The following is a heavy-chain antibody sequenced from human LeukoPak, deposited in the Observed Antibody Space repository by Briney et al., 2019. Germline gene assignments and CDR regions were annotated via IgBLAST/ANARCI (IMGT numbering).Heavy chain of an antibody. J-gene: IGHJ4*02. CDR2: IYYSGST. V-gene: IGHV4-59*01. D-gene: IGHD6-13*01. CDR1: GGSISSYY. CDR3: ARGLGQLAYDD. Sequence: SETLSLTCTVSGGSISSYYWSWIRQPPGKGLEWMGYIYYSGSTNYNPSLKSRVTISVDTSKNQFALKLSSVTAADTAGYYCARGLGQLAYDDWGQRTLVTVST.